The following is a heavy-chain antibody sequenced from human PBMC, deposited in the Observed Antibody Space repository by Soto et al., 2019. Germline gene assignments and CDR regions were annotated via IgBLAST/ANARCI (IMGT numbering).Heavy chain of an antibody. J-gene: IGHJ6*02. CDR1: GYTFTNYW. CDR3: AASIFYYGMDV. V-gene: IGHV5-51*01. CDR2: IYPGDSDT. Sequence: GESLKISCKCSGYTFTNYWIGWVRQMPGKGLEWRGIIYPGDSDTKYNPSFHGQVTISADKSITTTYLRWTSLKASDTAIYYCAASIFYYGMDVWGQGTTVTVSS.